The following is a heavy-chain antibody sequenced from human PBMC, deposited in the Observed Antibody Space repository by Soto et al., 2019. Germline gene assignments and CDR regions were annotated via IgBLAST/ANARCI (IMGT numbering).Heavy chain of an antibody. CDR3: ARDTRSTVTMFDY. Sequence: SETLSLTCTVSGGSISGSYWSWIRQPPGKGLEWIGYIYYSGSTNYNPSLKSRVTISVDTSKNQFSLKLSSVTAADTAVYYCARDTRSTVTMFDYWGQGTLVTVSS. CDR2: IYYSGST. D-gene: IGHD4-17*01. J-gene: IGHJ4*02. CDR1: GGSISGSY. V-gene: IGHV4-59*01.